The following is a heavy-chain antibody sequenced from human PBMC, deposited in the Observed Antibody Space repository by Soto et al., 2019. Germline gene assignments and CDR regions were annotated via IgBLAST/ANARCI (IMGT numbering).Heavy chain of an antibody. CDR3: ARDLGGVDTAYGGPFDAFDI. CDR1: GGTFSSYA. V-gene: IGHV1-69*13. J-gene: IGHJ3*02. D-gene: IGHD5-18*01. Sequence: SVKVSCKASGGTFSSYAISWVRQAPGQGLEWMGGIIPIFGTANYAQKFQGRVTITADESTSTAYMELSSLRSEDTAVYYCARDLGGVDTAYGGPFDAFDIWGQGTMVTV. CDR2: IIPIFGTA.